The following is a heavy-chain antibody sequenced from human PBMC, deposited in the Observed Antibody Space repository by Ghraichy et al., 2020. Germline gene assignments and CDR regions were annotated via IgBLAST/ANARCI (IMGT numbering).Heavy chain of an antibody. D-gene: IGHD2-8*01. Sequence: GGSLRLSCAVSGFTVSNNYMSWVRQAPGKGLEWVSLIYSGGSTYYADSVKGRFTISRDNSKNTVFLQMNSLRAEDTALYYCGRRDTMVGKAYWGQGTLVTXXS. CDR2: IYSGGST. CDR1: GFTVSNNY. J-gene: IGHJ4*02. V-gene: IGHV3-66*01. CDR3: GRRDTMVGKAY.